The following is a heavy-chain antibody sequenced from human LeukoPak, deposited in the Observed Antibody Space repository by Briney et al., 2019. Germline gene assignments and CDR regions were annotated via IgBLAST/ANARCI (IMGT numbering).Heavy chain of an antibody. Sequence: GGSLRLSCAGSGFIFNNYAMHRVRQPPGKGLEWISGISWNSGSIDYADSVKGRFTISRDNAKNSLYLQMNSPRVEDTAFYYCAKDNRRHYTSGPNPDSLHWGQGALVTVSS. CDR2: ISWNSGSI. J-gene: IGHJ4*02. D-gene: IGHD6-19*01. CDR3: AKDNRRHYTSGPNPDSLH. V-gene: IGHV3-9*01. CDR1: GFIFNNYA.